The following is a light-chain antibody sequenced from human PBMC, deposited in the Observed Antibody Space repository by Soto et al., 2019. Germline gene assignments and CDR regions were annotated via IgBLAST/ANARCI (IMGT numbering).Light chain of an antibody. V-gene: IGLV2-8*02. CDR2: EVS. CDR3: TSYVGSDIWV. Sequence: QSALTQPPSASRSPGQSVTISCTGTSSDVGAYKYVSWYQQYPGKAPKLMIYEVSKRPSGVPARFSGSKSGNTASLTVSGLQSEDEADYYCTSYVGSDIWVFGGGTKVTVL. CDR1: SSDVGAYKY. J-gene: IGLJ3*02.